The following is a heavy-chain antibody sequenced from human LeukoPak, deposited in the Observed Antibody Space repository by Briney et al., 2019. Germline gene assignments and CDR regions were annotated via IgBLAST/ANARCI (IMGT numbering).Heavy chain of an antibody. J-gene: IGHJ4*02. V-gene: IGHV4-30-4*01. CDR3: ARDERMAAAGQFDY. D-gene: IGHD6-13*01. CDR1: GGSISSGDYY. CDR2: IYYSGST. Sequence: PSQTLSLTCTVSGGSISSGDYYWSWIRQPPGKGLEWIGYIYYSGSTYYNPSLKGRLTMSVDTSKNQFSLKMSSVTAADTAVYYCARDERMAAAGQFDYWGQGTLVTVSS.